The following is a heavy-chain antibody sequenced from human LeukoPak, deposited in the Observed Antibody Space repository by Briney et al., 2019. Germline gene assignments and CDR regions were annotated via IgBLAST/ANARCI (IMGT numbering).Heavy chain of an antibody. J-gene: IGHJ4*02. CDR3: TKDQNGYNYGPFDY. V-gene: IGHV3-48*03. CDR2: ISSSGSTK. CDR1: GFTFSSYE. Sequence: GGSLRLSCAASGFTFSSYEMNWVRQGPGKGLEWVSYISSSGSTKYYADSVKGRFTISRDNSKNTLYLQMNSLRAEDTALFYCTKDQNGYNYGPFDYWGQGTLVTVSS. D-gene: IGHD5-18*01.